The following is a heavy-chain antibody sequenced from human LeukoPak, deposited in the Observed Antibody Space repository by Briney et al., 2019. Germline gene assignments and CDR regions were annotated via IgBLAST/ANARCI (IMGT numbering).Heavy chain of an antibody. J-gene: IGHJ6*02. CDR2: IIPIFDTA. CDR3: ARISLGAIWGYYYGMDV. D-gene: IGHD1-26*01. CDR1: GGTFSSYS. V-gene: IGHV1-69*13. Sequence: SVTVSCKASGGTFSSYSISWVRQAPGQGLEWMGGIIPIFDTADYAQKFQGRVTITADESTSTAYMELSSLRSEDTAVFYCARISLGAIWGYYYGMDVWGQGTTVTVSS.